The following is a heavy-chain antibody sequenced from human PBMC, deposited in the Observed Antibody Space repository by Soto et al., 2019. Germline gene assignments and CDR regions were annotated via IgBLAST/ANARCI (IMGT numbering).Heavy chain of an antibody. CDR2: ISAYNGNT. CDR1: GYTFTSYG. V-gene: IGHV1-18*01. J-gene: IGHJ5*02. CDR3: ARERYDSSGYYGSHWFDP. Sequence: ASVKVSCKASGYTFTSYGISWVRQAPGQGLEWMGWISAYNGNTNYAQKLQGRVTMTTDTSTSTAYMELRSLRSDDTAVYYCARERYDSSGYYGSHWFDPWGQGTLVTVSS. D-gene: IGHD3-22*01.